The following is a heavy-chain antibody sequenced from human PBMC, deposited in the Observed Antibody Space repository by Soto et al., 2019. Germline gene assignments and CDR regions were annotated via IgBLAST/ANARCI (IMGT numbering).Heavy chain of an antibody. CDR1: GATLNNYI. J-gene: IGHJ5*02. CDR3: ARGGVVDYGDYNT. D-gene: IGHD4-17*01. V-gene: IGHV1-69*02. Sequence: QVNLVQSGAEVRKPGSSVKVSCKTSGATLNNYIIGWVRQAPGQGLEWMGRIIPILGIPNYSQRFQDRLTITADRSTRTLYMELSSLRSDDTAIYFCARGGVVDYGDYNTWGQGTLVTVSS. CDR2: IIPILGIP.